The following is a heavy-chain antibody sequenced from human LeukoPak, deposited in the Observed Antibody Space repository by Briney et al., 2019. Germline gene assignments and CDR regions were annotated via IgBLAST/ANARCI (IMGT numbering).Heavy chain of an antibody. CDR1: GSIFTSYW. D-gene: IGHD3-3*01. CDR2: IYPGDSDT. V-gene: IGHV5-51*01. J-gene: IGHJ6*02. CDR3: ARLRAVPKNYDFWSGYADSYGMDV. Sequence: GASLKISCKGSGSIFTSYWIGWVRQMPGKGLEWMGIIYPGDSDTRYSPSFQGQVTISADKSISTAYLQWSSLKASDTAMYYCARLRAVPKNYDFWSGYADSYGMDVWGQGTTVTVSS.